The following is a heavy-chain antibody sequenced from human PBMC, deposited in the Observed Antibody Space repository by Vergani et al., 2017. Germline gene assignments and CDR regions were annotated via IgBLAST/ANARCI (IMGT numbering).Heavy chain of an antibody. CDR1: GFTFSSYA. CDR2: ISSNGGST. D-gene: IGHD2-21*01. Sequence: VQLVESGGGLVQPGGSLRLSCSASGFTFSSYAMHWVLQAPGKGLEYVSAISSNGGSTYYADSVKGRFTISRDNSKNTLYLQMNSLRAEDTAVYYCARGGGGIGIAWDYFDYWGQGTLVTVSS. J-gene: IGHJ4*02. V-gene: IGHV3-64*04. CDR3: ARGGGGIGIAWDYFDY.